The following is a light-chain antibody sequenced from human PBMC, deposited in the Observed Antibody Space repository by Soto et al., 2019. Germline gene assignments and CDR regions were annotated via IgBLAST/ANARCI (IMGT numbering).Light chain of an antibody. Sequence: QSVLTQPPSVSGAPGQRVTISCTGSISNIGAGYDVHWYQQLPGTAPKLLIYNNNNRPSGVPDRFSGSKSGTSASLAITGLQAEDEAEYYCQSYDSSLSGSVFGGGTKVTVL. J-gene: IGLJ3*02. CDR3: QSYDSSLSGSV. CDR2: NNN. V-gene: IGLV1-40*01. CDR1: ISNIGAGYD.